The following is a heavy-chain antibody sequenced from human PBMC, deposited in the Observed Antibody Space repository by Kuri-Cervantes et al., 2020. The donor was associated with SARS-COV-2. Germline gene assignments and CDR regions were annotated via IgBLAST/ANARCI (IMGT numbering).Heavy chain of an antibody. CDR3: ARDRWDAILDY. V-gene: IGHV1-2*04. Sequence: ASVKVSCKSSGYTFTNYAISWVRQAPGQGLEWMGWINPNSGGTNYAQKFQGWVTMTRDTSISTAYMELSRLRSDDTAVCYCARDRWDAILDYWGQGTLVTVSS. CDR2: INPNSGGT. D-gene: IGHD1-26*01. J-gene: IGHJ4*02. CDR1: GYTFTNYA.